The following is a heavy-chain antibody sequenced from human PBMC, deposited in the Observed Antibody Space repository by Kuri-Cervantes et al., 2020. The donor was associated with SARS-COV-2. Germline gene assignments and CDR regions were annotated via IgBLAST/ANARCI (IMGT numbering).Heavy chain of an antibody. CDR2: IYYSGST. J-gene: IGHJ4*02. V-gene: IGHV4-59*01. Sequence: SETLSLTCTVSGDSISSYYWSWIRQTPGKGLEWIGYIYYSGSTDYNRSLKSRVTMSVDTSKNQFSLKLSSVTAADTAVYYCARVLSSEYSYGFDYWGQGTLATVSS. CDR3: ARVLSSEYSYGFDY. CDR1: GDSISSYY. D-gene: IGHD5-18*01.